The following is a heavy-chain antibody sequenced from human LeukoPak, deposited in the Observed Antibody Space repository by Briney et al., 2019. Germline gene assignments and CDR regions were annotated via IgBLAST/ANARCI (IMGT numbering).Heavy chain of an antibody. J-gene: IGHJ2*01. CDR2: ISAGSGTV. Sequence: PGGSLRLSWAASGLSLSSNNMHWVRQAPGGGLEWLSYISAGSGTVFSADSVKGRFSISRDNARESLFLQMNSLRVDDTAVYYCTKDLGLRRMIWGRGTLVIVSS. CDR3: TKDLGLRRMI. CDR1: GLSLSSNN. V-gene: IGHV3-48*04. D-gene: IGHD1-14*01.